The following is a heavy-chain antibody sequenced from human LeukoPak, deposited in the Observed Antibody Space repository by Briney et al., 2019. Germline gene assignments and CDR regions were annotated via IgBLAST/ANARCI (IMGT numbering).Heavy chain of an antibody. J-gene: IGHJ4*02. CDR3: ARHGYYLPKYYFDY. V-gene: IGHV4-59*08. CDR2: IYYSGST. Sequence: QXXGXGXXWIGYIYYSGSTNYNPSLKSRVTISVDTSKNQFSLKLSSVTAADTAVYYCARHGYYLPKYYFDYWGQGTLVTVSS. D-gene: IGHD2-15*01.